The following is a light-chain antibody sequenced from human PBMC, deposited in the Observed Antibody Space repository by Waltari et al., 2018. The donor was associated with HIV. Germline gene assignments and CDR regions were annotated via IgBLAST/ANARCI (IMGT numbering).Light chain of an antibody. Sequence: QSALTQPASVSGSPGQSITISCTGTSSDVGAYNYVSWYQQHPGKAPKLMIYDVTKRPSGVSKRFSGSKSANTASLTISGLQAEDEADYYCCSYAGSSTYVFGSGTKVTVL. CDR3: CSYAGSSTYV. CDR2: DVT. J-gene: IGLJ1*01. V-gene: IGLV2-23*02. CDR1: SSDVGAYNY.